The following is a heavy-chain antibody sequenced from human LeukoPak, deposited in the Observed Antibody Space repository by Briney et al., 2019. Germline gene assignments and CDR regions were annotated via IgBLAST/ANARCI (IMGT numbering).Heavy chain of an antibody. CDR2: IKQDGSEK. D-gene: IGHD3-3*01. V-gene: IGHV3-7*01. CDR1: GFRFNTFW. Sequence: GGSLRLSCAASGFRFNTFWMSWVRQAPGKGLEWVANIKQDGSEKYYVDSVKGRFTISRDNAKNSLYLQMNSLRAEDTAVYYCARVSGYGYDFWSGYYPGTFDIWGQGTMVTVSS. CDR3: ARVSGYGYDFWSGYYPGTFDI. J-gene: IGHJ3*02.